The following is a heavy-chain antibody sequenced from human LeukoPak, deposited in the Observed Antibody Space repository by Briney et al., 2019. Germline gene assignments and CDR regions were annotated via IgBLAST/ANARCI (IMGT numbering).Heavy chain of an antibody. V-gene: IGHV3-21*01. CDR1: GFTFSSYS. Sequence: GGSLRLSCAASGFTFSSYSMNWVRQAPGKGLEWVSSISSSSSYIYYADSVKGRFTISRDNAKNSLYLQMNSLRAEDTAVYYCARDRLPQPRYYYCYGMDVWGQGTTVTVSS. D-gene: IGHD6-13*01. CDR3: ARDRLPQPRYYYCYGMDV. CDR2: ISSSSSYI. J-gene: IGHJ6*02.